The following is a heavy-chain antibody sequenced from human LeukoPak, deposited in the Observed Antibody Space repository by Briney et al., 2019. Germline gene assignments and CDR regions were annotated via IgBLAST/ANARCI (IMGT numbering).Heavy chain of an antibody. Sequence: GGSLRLSCAAFGFTFSSYAMSWVRQAPGKGLEWVSAISGSGDSTYYVDSVKGRFTISRDNSKNTLYLQMNSLRAEDTAVYYCARDYSSSWYTQRLDYWGQGTLVTVSS. CDR3: ARDYSSSWYTQRLDY. V-gene: IGHV3-23*01. D-gene: IGHD6-13*01. CDR1: GFTFSSYA. J-gene: IGHJ4*02. CDR2: ISGSGDST.